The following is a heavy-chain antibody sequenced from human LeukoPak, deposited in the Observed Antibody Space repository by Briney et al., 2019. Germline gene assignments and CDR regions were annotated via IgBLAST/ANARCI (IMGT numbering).Heavy chain of an antibody. D-gene: IGHD4-17*01. CDR3: ATDYGDYADDAFDI. CDR1: GGSISDTSYY. Sequence: SPSETLSLTCIVSGGSISDTSYYWGWIRQPPGKGLEWIGSISYSGSTYYNPSLKGRVTISVDTSKNQFSLKLSSVTAADTAVYYCATDYGDYADDAFDIWGQGTMVTVSS. J-gene: IGHJ3*02. CDR2: ISYSGST. V-gene: IGHV4-39*07.